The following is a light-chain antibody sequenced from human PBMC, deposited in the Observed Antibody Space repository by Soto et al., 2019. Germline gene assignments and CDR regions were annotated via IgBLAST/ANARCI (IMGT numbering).Light chain of an antibody. Sequence: DIQMTQSPSTLSASVGDRVTITCRASQSISTWLAWYQQKPGKAPHLLIYDASSLESGVPSRFSGSGSGTEFTLNISSLQPDDVAAYYCQQYNTYPFTFGPGTKVDIK. CDR1: QSISTW. V-gene: IGKV1-5*01. CDR2: DAS. J-gene: IGKJ3*01. CDR3: QQYNTYPFT.